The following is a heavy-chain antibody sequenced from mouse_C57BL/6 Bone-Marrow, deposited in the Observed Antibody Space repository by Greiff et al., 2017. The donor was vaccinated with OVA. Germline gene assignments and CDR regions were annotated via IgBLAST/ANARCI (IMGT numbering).Heavy chain of an antibody. J-gene: IGHJ2*01. V-gene: IGHV5-6*01. CDR2: ISSGGSYT. Sequence: EVQLVESGGDLVKPGGSLKLSCAASGFTFSSYGMSWVRQTPDKRLEWVATISSGGSYTYYPDSVKGRFTISRDNAKNTLYLQMSSLKSEDTAMYYCARQNYYYGSSVDYWGQGTTLTVSS. CDR1: GFTFSSYG. D-gene: IGHD1-1*01. CDR3: ARQNYYYGSSVDY.